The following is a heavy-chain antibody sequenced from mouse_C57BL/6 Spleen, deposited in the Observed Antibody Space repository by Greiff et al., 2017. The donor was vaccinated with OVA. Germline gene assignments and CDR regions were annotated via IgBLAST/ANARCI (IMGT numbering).Heavy chain of an antibody. CDR1: GYAFSSSW. V-gene: IGHV1-82*01. Sequence: QVQLQQSGPELVKPGASVKISCKASGYAFSSSWMNWVKQRPGKGLEWIGRIYPGDGDTNYNGKFKGKATLTADKSSSTAYMQLSSLTSEDSAVYFCARGKDGYDVGYWGQGTTLTVSS. CDR2: IYPGDGDT. D-gene: IGHD2-2*01. J-gene: IGHJ2*01. CDR3: ARGKDGYDVGY.